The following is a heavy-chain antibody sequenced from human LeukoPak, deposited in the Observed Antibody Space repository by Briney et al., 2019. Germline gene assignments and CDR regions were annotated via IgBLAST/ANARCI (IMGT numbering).Heavy chain of an antibody. V-gene: IGHV3-7*01. Sequence: GGSLRLSCAASGFIFSTYWMSWVRQAPGKGLEWVANIKQDGSEKYYVDSVKGRFTISRDNAKNSLYLQMNSLRAEDTAVYYCARPRVGATGWFDTWGQGTLVTVSS. CDR3: ARPRVGATGWFDT. J-gene: IGHJ5*02. CDR2: IKQDGSEK. D-gene: IGHD1-26*01. CDR1: GFIFSTYW.